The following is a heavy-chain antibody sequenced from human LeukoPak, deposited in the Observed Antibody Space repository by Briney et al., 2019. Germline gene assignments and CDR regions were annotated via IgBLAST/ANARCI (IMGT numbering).Heavy chain of an antibody. Sequence: ASVKVSCKASGYTFTSYAMHWVRQAPGQRLEWMGWINAGNGNTKYSQKFQGRVTITRDTSASTAYMELSSLRSEDTAVSYCAKGDIVVVPAAVDAFDIWGQGTMVTVSS. V-gene: IGHV1-3*01. CDR1: GYTFTSYA. CDR3: AKGDIVVVPAAVDAFDI. D-gene: IGHD2-2*01. CDR2: INAGNGNT. J-gene: IGHJ3*02.